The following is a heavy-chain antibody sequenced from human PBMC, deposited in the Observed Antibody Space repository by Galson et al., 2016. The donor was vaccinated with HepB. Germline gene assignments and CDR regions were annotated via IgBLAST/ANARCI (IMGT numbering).Heavy chain of an antibody. CDR1: GGSINSYY. CDR3: AGGDTGGLDY. CDR2: LYYSGAT. J-gene: IGHJ4*02. V-gene: IGHV4-59*01. D-gene: IGHD2-8*02. Sequence: SETLSLTCTVFGGSINSYYWSWIRQSPGTGLEWVGYLYYSGATNYNPSLQSRVTISRDTSKQQFSLRLTSVTAADTAVYYCAGGDTGGLDYWGQGSLVTVSS.